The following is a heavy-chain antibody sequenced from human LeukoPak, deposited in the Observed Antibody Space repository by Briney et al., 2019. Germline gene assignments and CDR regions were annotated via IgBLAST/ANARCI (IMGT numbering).Heavy chain of an antibody. J-gene: IGHJ4*02. Sequence: PSETLSLTCTVSGGSISSYYWSWIRQPPGKGLEWIGYIYYSGSTNYNPSLKSRDTISVDTSKNQFSPKLSSVTAADTAVYYCARGSPVYSSGWFDYWGQGTLVTVSS. CDR1: GGSISSYY. CDR3: ARGSPVYSSGWFDY. V-gene: IGHV4-59*01. CDR2: IYYSGST. D-gene: IGHD6-19*01.